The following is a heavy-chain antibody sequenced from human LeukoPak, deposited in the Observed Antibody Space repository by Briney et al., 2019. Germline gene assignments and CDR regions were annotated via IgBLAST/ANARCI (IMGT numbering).Heavy chain of an antibody. V-gene: IGHV3-23*01. CDR3: AKTYYYDSSGHLGFDY. Sequence: GGSLRLSCAASGFTFSSYAMSWVRQAPGKGLEWISAISGSGGSTYYADSVKGRFTISRDNSKNTLYLQMNSLRAEDTAVYYCAKTYYYDSSGHLGFDYWGQGTLVTVSS. CDR1: GFTFSSYA. J-gene: IGHJ4*02. CDR2: ISGSGGST. D-gene: IGHD3-22*01.